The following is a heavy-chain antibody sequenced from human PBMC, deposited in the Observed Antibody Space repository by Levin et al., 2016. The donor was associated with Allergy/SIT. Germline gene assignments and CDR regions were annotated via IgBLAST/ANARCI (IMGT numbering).Heavy chain of an antibody. CDR1: GGTFSSHG. CDR2: IIPIFGTA. D-gene: IGHD2-15*01. V-gene: IGHV1-69*13. J-gene: IGHJ4*02. Sequence: SVKVSCKVSGGTFSSHGFSWMRQAPGQGLEWLGGIIPIFGTANYIQKFQGRLTITADESTGTVHMELRSLRSEDTAVYYCARRSGYCSGGNCYVWDYWGQGTLVTVSS. CDR3: ARRSGYCSGGNCYVWDY.